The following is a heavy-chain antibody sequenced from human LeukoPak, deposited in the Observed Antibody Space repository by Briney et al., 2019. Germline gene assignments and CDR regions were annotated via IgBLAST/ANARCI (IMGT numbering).Heavy chain of an antibody. CDR2: IRWNSGHK. D-gene: IGHD3-10*01. CDR3: AKDRRPTVSGGYFDL. V-gene: IGHV3-9*01. CDR1: VFTFDDYA. Sequence: GRSLRLSCAASVFTFDDYAMHWVRQAPGKCLEWVSGIRWNSGHKGYADSVKGRFTNSRDNAKNSLYLRMNSLRAEDTALYYCAKDRRPTVSGGYFDLWGRGTLVIVSS. J-gene: IGHJ2*01.